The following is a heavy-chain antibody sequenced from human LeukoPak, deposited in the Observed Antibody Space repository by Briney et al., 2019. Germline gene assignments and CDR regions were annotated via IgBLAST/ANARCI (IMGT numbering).Heavy chain of an antibody. V-gene: IGHV4-59*01. CDR3: ARHDVTEVAFDI. CDR2: IYDSGST. Sequence: PSETLSLTCTVSDGSISSYYWSWIRQPPGKGLEWIGHIYDSGSTNYNPSLKSRVTISVDTSKNQFSLKLSSVTAADTAVYYCARHDVTEVAFDIWGQGTMVTVSS. CDR1: DGSISSYY. J-gene: IGHJ3*02.